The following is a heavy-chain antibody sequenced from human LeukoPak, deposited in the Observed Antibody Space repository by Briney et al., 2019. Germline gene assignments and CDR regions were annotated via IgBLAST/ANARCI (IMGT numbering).Heavy chain of an antibody. V-gene: IGHV4-59*01. CDR1: GGSFSGNY. CDR3: ARDRHGSGSAHSFDP. J-gene: IGHJ5*02. D-gene: IGHD3-10*01. CDR2: IHYSGST. Sequence: SETLSLTCAVYGGSFSGNYWSWIRQPPGKGLEWIAYIHYSGSTNYNPSLKSRVTISVDTYKNQFSLKLNSVTAADTAVYYCARDRHGSGSAHSFDPWGQGTLVTVSS.